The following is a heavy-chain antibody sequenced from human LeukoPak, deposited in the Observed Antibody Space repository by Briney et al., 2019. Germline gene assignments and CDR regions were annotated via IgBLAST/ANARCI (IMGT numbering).Heavy chain of an antibody. CDR3: AEAKFDSSGYDYRGFDI. V-gene: IGHV3-20*04. J-gene: IGHJ3*02. D-gene: IGHD3-22*01. CDR1: GFTFNDYG. Sequence: RPGGSLRLSCAASGFTFNDYGMSWVRQAPGKGLERVSGITSNGGSTDYAASVKGGFTFSRNYAKTSLHLHMNMLTAEATASYSFAEAKFDSSGYDYRGFDIWGQGTMVTVSS. CDR2: ITSNGGST.